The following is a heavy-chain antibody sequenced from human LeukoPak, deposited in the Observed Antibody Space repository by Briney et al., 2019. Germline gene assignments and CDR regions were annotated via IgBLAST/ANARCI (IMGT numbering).Heavy chain of an antibody. CDR2: INQDGTEK. J-gene: IGHJ4*02. CDR3: VRGDWYFES. V-gene: IGHV3-7*04. CDR1: GFTFSGYW. Sequence: GGSLRLSCVASGFTFSGYWMTWVRQVPGKGLEWVANINQDGTEKHFLDSVEGRFTISRDNAKKSLFLQMSSLRSEDTAVYFCVRGDWYFESWGQGTLVTVSA. D-gene: IGHD2-21*01.